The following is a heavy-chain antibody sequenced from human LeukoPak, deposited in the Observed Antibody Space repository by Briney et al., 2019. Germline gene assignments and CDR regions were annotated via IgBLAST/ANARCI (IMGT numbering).Heavy chain of an antibody. CDR3: AKDLGTGRITIFGVVILGVDS. J-gene: IGHJ4*02. CDR1: GFTFSSYA. CDR2: ISYDGSNK. Sequence: GRSLKLSCAASGFTFSSYAMHWVRQAPGKGLEWVAVISYDGSNKYYADSVKGRFTISRDNSKNTLYLQMNSLRAEDTAVYYCAKDLGTGRITIFGVVILGVDSWGQGTLVTVSS. D-gene: IGHD3-3*01. V-gene: IGHV3-30-3*01.